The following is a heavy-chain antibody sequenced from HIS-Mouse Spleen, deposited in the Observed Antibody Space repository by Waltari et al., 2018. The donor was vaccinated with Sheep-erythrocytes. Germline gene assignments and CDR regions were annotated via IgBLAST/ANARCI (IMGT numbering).Heavy chain of an antibody. J-gene: IGHJ4*02. CDR3: AQTGATTPHVDY. D-gene: IGHD1-26*01. CDR2: SIPILGIA. Sequence: QVQLVQSGAEVKKPGSSVKVSCKASGGTFSSYAISWVRQAPGQGLEWMGRSIPILGIANYAQKFQDRVTITADKTTSTAYMELSSLRSEDTAVYYCAQTGATTPHVDYWGQGTLVTVSS. CDR1: GGTFSSYA. V-gene: IGHV1-69*04.